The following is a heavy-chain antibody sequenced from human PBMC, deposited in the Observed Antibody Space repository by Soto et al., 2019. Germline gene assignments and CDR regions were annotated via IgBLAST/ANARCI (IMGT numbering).Heavy chain of an antibody. CDR2: IWFDGSNK. D-gene: IGHD5-12*01. CDR1: GFTFSSYG. J-gene: IGHJ6*02. V-gene: IGHV3-33*01. Sequence: GGSMRLSCAASGFTFSSYGMHWVRQAPGKELEWVAVIWFDGSNKWYADSVKGRFTISRDNSKNTLYLQMNSLRAEDTAVYSCARDRGYSGYDSPRYYYGMDVWGQGTTVTVSS. CDR3: ARDRGYSGYDSPRYYYGMDV.